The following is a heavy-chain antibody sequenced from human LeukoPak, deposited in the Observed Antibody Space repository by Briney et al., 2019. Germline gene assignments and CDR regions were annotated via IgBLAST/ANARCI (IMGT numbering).Heavy chain of an antibody. J-gene: IGHJ4*02. Sequence: GGSLRLSCAASGFTFSSYGMHWVRQAPGKGLEWVAFIRYDGSNKYYADSVKGRFTISRDNAKNSLYLQMNSLRAEDTAVYYCARVRGGIAAAYFDYWGQGTLVTVSS. CDR2: IRYDGSNK. CDR3: ARVRGGIAAAYFDY. V-gene: IGHV3-30*02. D-gene: IGHD6-13*01. CDR1: GFTFSSYG.